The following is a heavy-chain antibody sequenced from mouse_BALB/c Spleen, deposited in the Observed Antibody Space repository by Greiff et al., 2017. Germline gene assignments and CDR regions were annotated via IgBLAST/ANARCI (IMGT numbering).Heavy chain of an antibody. CDR1: GYTFTDYN. D-gene: IGHD1-1*01. CDR2: IYPYNGGT. Sequence: VQLQQSGPELVKPGASVKISCKASGYTFTDYNMHWVKQSHGKSLEWIGYIYPYNGGTGYNQKFKSKATLTVDNSSSTAYMELRSLTSEDSAVYYCARSIYYGSSCDYWGQGTTLTVSS. CDR3: ARSIYYGSSCDY. V-gene: IGHV1S29*02. J-gene: IGHJ2*01.